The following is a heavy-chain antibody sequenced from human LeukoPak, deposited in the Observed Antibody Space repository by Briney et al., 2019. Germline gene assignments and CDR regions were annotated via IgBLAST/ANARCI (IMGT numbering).Heavy chain of an antibody. D-gene: IGHD6-13*01. J-gene: IGHJ4*02. Sequence: PGGSLRLSCAASGFTFSSYAMSWVRQAPGKGLEWVSAISGSGGCTYYADSVKGRFTISRDNSKNTLYLQMNSLRAEDTAVYYCAKDVGFGGFRTISSWYDYWGQGTLVTVSS. CDR3: AKDVGFGGFRTISSWYDY. CDR1: GFTFSSYA. CDR2: ISGSGGCT. V-gene: IGHV3-23*01.